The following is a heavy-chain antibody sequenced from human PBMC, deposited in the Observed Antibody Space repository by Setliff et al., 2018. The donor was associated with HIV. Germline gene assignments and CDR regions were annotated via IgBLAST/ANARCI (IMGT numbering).Heavy chain of an antibody. CDR1: GGTFSSYA. V-gene: IGHV1-69*10. CDR3: ARDGPSMITDYYYYGMDV. CDR2: IIPILGIA. D-gene: IGHD3-22*01. J-gene: IGHJ6*02. Sequence: SVKVSCKASGGTFSSYAISWVRQAPGQGLEWMGGIIPILGIANYAQKFQGRVTITADKSTSTAYMELSSLRSEDTAVYYCARDGPSMITDYYYYGMDVWGQGTTVTVS.